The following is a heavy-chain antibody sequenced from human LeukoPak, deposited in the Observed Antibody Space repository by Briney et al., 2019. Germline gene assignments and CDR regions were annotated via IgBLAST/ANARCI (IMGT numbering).Heavy chain of an antibody. CDR3: ARDSAACYACAFDV. J-gene: IGHJ3*01. Sequence: PGGSLRLSCTVSGFTFSHYYMSWVRQAPGKGLEWVANIKHDGSTKNYVDSVKGRFTISRDNAKNSLYLQINSLRGDDTAVYFCARDSAACYACAFDVWGQGTMVAVPS. CDR2: IKHDGSTK. CDR1: GFTFSHYY. V-gene: IGHV3-7*01. D-gene: IGHD2-2*01.